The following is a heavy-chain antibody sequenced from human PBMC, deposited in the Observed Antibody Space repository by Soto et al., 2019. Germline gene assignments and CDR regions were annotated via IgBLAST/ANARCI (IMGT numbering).Heavy chain of an antibody. CDR3: AQRGFGELKYYYGMDV. CDR2: ISGSGGST. D-gene: IGHD3-10*01. Sequence: LRLSCAASGFTFSSYAISWVRQAPGKGLEWVSAISGSGGSTYYADSVKGRFTISRDNSKNTLYLQMNSLRAEDTAVYYCAQRGFGELKYYYGMDVWGQGTTVTVSS. CDR1: GFTFSSYA. V-gene: IGHV3-23*01. J-gene: IGHJ6*02.